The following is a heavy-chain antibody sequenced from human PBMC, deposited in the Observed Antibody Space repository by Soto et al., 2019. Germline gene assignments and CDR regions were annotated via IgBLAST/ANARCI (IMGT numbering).Heavy chain of an antibody. D-gene: IGHD3-10*01. CDR2: ISGSGGST. Sequence: GGSLRLSCAASGFTFSSYAMSWVRQAPGKGLEWVSAISGSGGSTYYAGSVKGRFTISRDNSKNTLYLQMNSLRAEDTAVYYCARTQYVLLWFGESDYWGQGTLVTVSS. CDR3: ARTQYVLLWFGESDY. J-gene: IGHJ4*02. V-gene: IGHV3-23*01. CDR1: GFTFSSYA.